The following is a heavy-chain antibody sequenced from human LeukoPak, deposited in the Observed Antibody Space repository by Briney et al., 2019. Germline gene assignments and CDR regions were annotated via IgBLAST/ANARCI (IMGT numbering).Heavy chain of an antibody. CDR3: ARGLRGTYYFDY. Sequence: PSEALSLTCTVSGGSISNYSWSWIRQPPGKGLEWIGYIYYSGSNNQNPSLKGRVAISVDTSKNQFSLKLTSVTAADTAVYYCARGLRGTYYFDYWGQGTLVTVSS. CDR1: GGSISNYS. J-gene: IGHJ4*02. D-gene: IGHD1-26*01. CDR2: IYYSGSN. V-gene: IGHV4-59*01.